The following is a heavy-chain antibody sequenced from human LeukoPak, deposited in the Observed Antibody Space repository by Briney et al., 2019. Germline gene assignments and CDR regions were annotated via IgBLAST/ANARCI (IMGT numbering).Heavy chain of an antibody. Sequence: SETLSLTCAVYGGSFSGYYWSWIRQPPGKGLEWIGEINHSGSTNYNPSLKSRVTISVDTSKNQFSLKLSSVTAADTAVYYCARGSSQYYYDSSGYYLPFHYWGQGTQVTVSS. V-gene: IGHV4-34*01. CDR3: ARGSSQYYYDSSGYYLPFHY. CDR2: INHSGST. J-gene: IGHJ4*02. CDR1: GGSFSGYY. D-gene: IGHD3-22*01.